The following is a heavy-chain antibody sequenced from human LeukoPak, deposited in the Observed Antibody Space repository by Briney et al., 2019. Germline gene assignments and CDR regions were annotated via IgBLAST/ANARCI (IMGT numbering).Heavy chain of an antibody. D-gene: IGHD4-17*01. CDR1: GFTFSSYW. V-gene: IGHV3-74*01. CDR3: VREVTSVTRIGMDV. CDR2: INSDGSTT. J-gene: IGHJ6*02. Sequence: GGSLRHSCAASGFTFSSYWMHWGRQAPGKGLVWVSHINSDGSTTRYANSVKGRFAISRDNAKNTLYLQMNSLRVEDTTVFLCVREVTSVTRIGMDVWGQGTTVTVSS.